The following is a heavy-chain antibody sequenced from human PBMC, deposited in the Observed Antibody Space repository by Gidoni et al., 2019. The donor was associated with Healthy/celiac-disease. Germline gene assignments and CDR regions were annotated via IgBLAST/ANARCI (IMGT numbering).Heavy chain of an antibody. CDR1: GGAISSYY. Sequence: QVQLQESGPGLVKPSETLSLHCTVSGGAISSYYWSWIRKPPGKGLEWIGYIYYSGSTNYNPSLKSRVTISVDTSKNQFSLKLSSVTAADTAVYYCARTYYYDSSHDYWGQGTLVTVSS. CDR3: ARTYYYDSSHDY. V-gene: IGHV4-59*01. CDR2: IYYSGST. D-gene: IGHD3-22*01. J-gene: IGHJ4*02.